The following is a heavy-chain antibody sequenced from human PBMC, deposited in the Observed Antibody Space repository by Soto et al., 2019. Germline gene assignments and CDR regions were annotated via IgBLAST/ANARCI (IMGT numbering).Heavy chain of an antibody. CDR1: GYTFTGYY. Sequence: GASVKVSCKASGYTFTGYYMHWVRQAPGQGLEWMGWINPNSGGTNYAQKFQGWVTMTRDTSISTAYMELSSLRSEDTAVYYCARPSWYNWNPTAVQNPHGLVGHYYYGMDVWGQGTTVTVSS. V-gene: IGHV1-2*04. D-gene: IGHD1-1*01. J-gene: IGHJ6*02. CDR3: ARPSWYNWNPTAVQNPHGLVGHYYYGMDV. CDR2: INPNSGGT.